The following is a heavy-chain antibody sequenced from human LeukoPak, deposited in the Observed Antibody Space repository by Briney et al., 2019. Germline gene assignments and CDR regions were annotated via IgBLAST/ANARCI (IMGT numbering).Heavy chain of an antibody. D-gene: IGHD3-3*01. CDR3: ARDRVADYDFWSGYLY. CDR1: GYTFTGYY. J-gene: IGHJ4*02. V-gene: IGHV1-2*02. CDR2: INPNSGGT. Sequence: ASVKVSCKASGYTFTGYYMHWARQAPGQGLEWMGWINPNSGGTNYAQKFQGRVTMTRDTSISTAYMELSRLRSDDTAVYYCARDRVADYDFWSGYLYWGQGTLVTVSS.